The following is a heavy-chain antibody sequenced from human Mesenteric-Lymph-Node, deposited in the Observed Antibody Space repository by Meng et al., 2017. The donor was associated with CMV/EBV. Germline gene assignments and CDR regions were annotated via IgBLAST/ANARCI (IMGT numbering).Heavy chain of an antibody. CDR3: ARAAPLPFPYPLDL. J-gene: IGHJ5*02. Sequence: ASGYSFTYHSLHWVRRAPGQGLEWLGWINVDSGNTEYSQRFQGRVTITRDISAGTAYMDLSSLNSEDTAVYYCARAAPLPFPYPLDLWGQGTLVTVSS. V-gene: IGHV1-3*01. CDR2: INVDSGNT. CDR1: GYSFTYHS. D-gene: IGHD2-21*02.